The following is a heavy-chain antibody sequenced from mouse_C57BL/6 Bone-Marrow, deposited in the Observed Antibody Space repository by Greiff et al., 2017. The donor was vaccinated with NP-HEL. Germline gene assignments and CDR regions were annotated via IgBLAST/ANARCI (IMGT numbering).Heavy chain of an antibody. D-gene: IGHD3-2*02. CDR1: GYTFTSYW. J-gene: IGHJ3*01. CDR2: IHPNSGST. CDR3: ARWGLRGFAY. Sequence: VQLQQPGAELVKPGASVKLSCKASGYTFTSYWMHWVKQRPGQGLEWIGMIHPNSGSTNYNEKFKSKATLTVDTSSSTAYMQLSSLTSEDSAVYYCARWGLRGFAYWGQGTLVTVSA. V-gene: IGHV1-64*01.